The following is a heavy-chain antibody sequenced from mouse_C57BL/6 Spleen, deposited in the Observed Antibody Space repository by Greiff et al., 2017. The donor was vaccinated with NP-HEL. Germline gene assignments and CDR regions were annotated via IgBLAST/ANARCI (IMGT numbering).Heavy chain of an antibody. CDR2: ISDGGSYT. Sequence: EVQLQESGGGLVKPGGSLKLSCAASGFTFSSYAMSWVRQTPEKRLEWVATISDGGSYTYYPDNVKGRFTISRDNAKNNLYLQMSHLKSEDTAMYYCARDEGMITTRGYYFDYWGQGTTLTVSS. CDR3: ARDEGMITTRGYYFDY. V-gene: IGHV5-4*01. D-gene: IGHD2-4*01. J-gene: IGHJ2*01. CDR1: GFTFSSYA.